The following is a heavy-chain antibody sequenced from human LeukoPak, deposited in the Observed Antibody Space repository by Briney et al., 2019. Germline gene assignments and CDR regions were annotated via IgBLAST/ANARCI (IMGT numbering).Heavy chain of an antibody. CDR1: GGSISSGDYY. D-gene: IGHD1-1*01. J-gene: IGHJ3*02. CDR3: ARNAHMDAFAI. V-gene: IGHV4-30-4*08. Sequence: SETLSLTCTVSGGSISSGDYYWSWIRQPPGKGLEWIGYIYYSGSTYYNPSLKSRVTISVDTSKNQLSLKLSSVTAADPAVYYCARNAHMDAFAIWGQGTMVTVSS. CDR2: IYYSGST.